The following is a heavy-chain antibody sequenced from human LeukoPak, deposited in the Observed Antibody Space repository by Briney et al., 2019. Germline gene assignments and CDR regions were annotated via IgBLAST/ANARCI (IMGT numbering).Heavy chain of an antibody. CDR3: ARGGGRDWFDP. J-gene: IGHJ5*02. CDR1: GGSISSYY. D-gene: IGHD2-15*01. Sequence: PSETLPLTCTVSGGSISSYYWSWIRQPPGKGLEWIGYIYYSGSTNYNPSLKSRVTISVDTSKNQFSLKLSSVTAADTAVYYCARGGGRDWFDPWGQGTLVTVSS. V-gene: IGHV4-59*01. CDR2: IYYSGST.